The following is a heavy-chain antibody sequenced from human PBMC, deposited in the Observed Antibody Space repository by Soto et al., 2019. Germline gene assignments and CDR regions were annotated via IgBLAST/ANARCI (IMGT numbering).Heavy chain of an antibody. D-gene: IGHD1-26*01. CDR3: ARDKTDSGVVGDYFDY. CDR2: ISAYNGNT. J-gene: IGHJ4*02. Sequence: ASVKVSCKASGYTFTSYGISWVRQAPGQGLEWMGWISAYNGNTNYAQKLQGRVTMTTDTSTRTAYMELRSLRSDDTAVYYCARDKTDSGVVGDYFDYWGQGTLVTVSS. V-gene: IGHV1-18*01. CDR1: GYTFTSYG.